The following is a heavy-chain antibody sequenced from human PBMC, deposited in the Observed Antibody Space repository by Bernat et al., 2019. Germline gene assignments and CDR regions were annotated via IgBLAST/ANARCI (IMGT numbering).Heavy chain of an antibody. CDR3: ARGGNYDYIWGSYRPAEYFQH. CDR2: INSDGSST. CDR1: GFTFSSYW. V-gene: IGHV3-74*02. Sequence: EVQLVESGGGLVKPGGSLRLSCAASGFTFSSYWMHWVRQAPGKGLVWVSRINSDGSSTSYADSVKGRFTISRDNAKNTLYLQMNSLRAEDTAVYYCARGGNYDYIWGSYRPAEYFQHWGQGTLVTVSS. J-gene: IGHJ1*01. D-gene: IGHD3-16*02.